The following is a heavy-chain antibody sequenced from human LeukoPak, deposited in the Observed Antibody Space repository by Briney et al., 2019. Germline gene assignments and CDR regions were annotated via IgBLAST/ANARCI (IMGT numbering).Heavy chain of an antibody. D-gene: IGHD2-2*01. V-gene: IGHV3-7*03. CDR2: IKQDGSQR. J-gene: IGHJ5*02. Sequence: GGSLRLSCEATGFTSSRYWMSWVRQAPGKGLEWVASIKQDGSQRYYVDSVKGRFTISRDNSKNSLYLQTNSLSAEDTAVYYCTRDYDRDQREGTTWGQGTLVTVSS. CDR3: TRDYDRDQREGTT. CDR1: GFTSSRYW.